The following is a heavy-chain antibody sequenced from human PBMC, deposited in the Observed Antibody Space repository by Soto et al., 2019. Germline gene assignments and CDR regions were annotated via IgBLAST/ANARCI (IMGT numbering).Heavy chain of an antibody. V-gene: IGHV4-59*01. CDR3: ARAPYSSSWRNWFDP. Sequence: PSETLSLTCTVSGGSISSYYWSWIRQPPGRGLEGIGYIYYSGSTNYNPSLKSRVTISVDTSKNQFSLKLSSVTAADTAVYSCARAPYSSSWRNWFDPWGQGTLVTVSS. CDR1: GGSISSYY. D-gene: IGHD6-13*01. J-gene: IGHJ5*02. CDR2: IYYSGST.